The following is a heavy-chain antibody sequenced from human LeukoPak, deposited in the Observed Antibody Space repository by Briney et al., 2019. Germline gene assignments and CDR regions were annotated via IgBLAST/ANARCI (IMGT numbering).Heavy chain of an antibody. V-gene: IGHV4-59*08. Sequence: PSQTLSLTCAVYGGSFSGYYWSWIRQPPGKGLEWIGYIYYSGSTNYNPSLKSRVTISVDTSKNQFSLKLSSVTAADTAVYYCARLLQFWFDPWGQGTLVTVSS. J-gene: IGHJ5*02. CDR1: GGSFSGYY. CDR2: IYYSGST. CDR3: ARLLQFWFDP.